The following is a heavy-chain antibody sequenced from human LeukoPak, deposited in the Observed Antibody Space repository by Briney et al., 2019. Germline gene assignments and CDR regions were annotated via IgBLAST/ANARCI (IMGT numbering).Heavy chain of an antibody. V-gene: IGHV3-30*04. J-gene: IGHJ4*02. CDR2: ISYDGSNK. CDR1: GFTFSSYA. Sequence: GGSLRLSCAASGFTFSSYAMHWVRQAPGKGLEWVAVISYDGSNKYYADSVKGRFTISRDNSKNTLYLQMNSLRAEDTAVYYCAKDPAYCGGDCYFSSFDYWGQGTLVTVSS. CDR3: AKDPAYCGGDCYFSSFDY. D-gene: IGHD2-21*02.